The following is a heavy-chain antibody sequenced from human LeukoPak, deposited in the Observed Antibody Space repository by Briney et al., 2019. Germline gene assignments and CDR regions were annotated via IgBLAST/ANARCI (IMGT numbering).Heavy chain of an antibody. V-gene: IGHV4-59*01. D-gene: IGHD3-22*01. CDR2: IYYSGST. J-gene: IGHJ1*01. CDR3: ARVVPYDSSGYYYGSYFQH. CDR1: GGSISSYY. Sequence: PSETLSLTCTVSGGSISSYYWSWIRQPPGKGLEWIGYIYYSGSTNYNPSLKSRVTISVDTSKNQSSLKLSSVIAADTAVYYCARVVPYDSSGYYYGSYFQHWGQGTLVTVSS.